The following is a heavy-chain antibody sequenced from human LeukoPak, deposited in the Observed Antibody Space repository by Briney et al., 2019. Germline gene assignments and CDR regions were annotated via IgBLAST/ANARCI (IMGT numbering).Heavy chain of an antibody. CDR3: ARLKYGSPQH. CDR2: ISDSGSYT. CDR1: GFTFSSYS. V-gene: IGHV3-21*05. Sequence: GGSLRLSCAASGFTFSSYSMNWVRQAPGKGLEWVSYISDSGSYTIYADSVKGRFTISRDNAKNSLYLQMNSLRVEDTAVYYCARLKYGSPQHWGQGTLVTVSS. D-gene: IGHD1-26*01. J-gene: IGHJ1*01.